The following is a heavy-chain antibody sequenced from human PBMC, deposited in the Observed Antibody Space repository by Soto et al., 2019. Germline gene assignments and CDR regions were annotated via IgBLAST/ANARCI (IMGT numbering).Heavy chain of an antibody. Sequence: EVQLLEAGGGLVQPGGSLRLSCAASGFSFRDYGMSWVRQAPGKGLEWLSAIIGIGDTAYYADSVRGRFTISRDNSKNTLYLQLNDLGAEDTAIYYCAKDYDYGDSLPFDYWGQGTPVTVSS. J-gene: IGHJ4*02. CDR3: AKDYDYGDSLPFDY. CDR1: GFSFRDYG. D-gene: IGHD4-17*01. CDR2: IIGIGDTA. V-gene: IGHV3-23*01.